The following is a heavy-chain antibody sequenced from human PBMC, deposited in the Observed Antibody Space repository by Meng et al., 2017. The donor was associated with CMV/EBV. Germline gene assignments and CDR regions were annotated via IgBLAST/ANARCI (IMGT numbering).Heavy chain of an antibody. J-gene: IGHJ4*02. CDR3: ASSYSGRSRYYFDY. V-gene: IGHV3-48*03. CDR2: ISSSGSTI. D-gene: IGHD1-26*01. Sequence: GESLKISCAASGFTFSSYEMNWVRQAPGKGLEWVSYISSSGSTIYYADSVKGRFTISRDNAKNSLYLQMSSLRSEDTAVYYCASSYSGRSRYYFDYWGQGTLVTVSS. CDR1: GFTFSSYE.